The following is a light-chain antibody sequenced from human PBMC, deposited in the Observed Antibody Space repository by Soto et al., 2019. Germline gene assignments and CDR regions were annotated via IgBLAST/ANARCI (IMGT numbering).Light chain of an antibody. J-gene: IGLJ1*01. CDR1: SSDVGGYYY. CDR2: DVS. Sequence: QSALTQPRSVSGSPGQSVTISCSGTSSDVGGYYYVSWYQQHPGKAPKLMIYDVSKRPSGVPDRFSGSKSGNTASLTISGLQAEDETDYYCCSYAGSYTYVFGTGTKLTVL. CDR3: CSYAGSYTYV. V-gene: IGLV2-11*01.